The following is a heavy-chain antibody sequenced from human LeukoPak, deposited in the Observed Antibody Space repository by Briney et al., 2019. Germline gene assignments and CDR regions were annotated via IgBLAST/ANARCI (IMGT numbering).Heavy chain of an antibody. CDR2: VYQSGST. V-gene: IGHV4-4*02. J-gene: IGHJ4*02. CDR3: ASAHTGFDY. Sequence: PSGTLSLTCAVSGGSISRNYWWSWVRQPPGKGLEWIGEVYQSGSTNYNSSLKSRVTISVDKSKNQFSLRLSSVTAADTAVYYCASAHTGFDYWGQGTLVTVSS. CDR1: GGSISRNYW.